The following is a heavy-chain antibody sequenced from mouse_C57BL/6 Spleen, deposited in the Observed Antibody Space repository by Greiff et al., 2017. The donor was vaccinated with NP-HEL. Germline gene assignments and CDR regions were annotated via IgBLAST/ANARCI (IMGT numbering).Heavy chain of an antibody. V-gene: IGHV3-6*01. CDR1: GYSITSGYY. Sequence: EVQRVESGPGLVKPSQSLSLTCSVTGYSITSGYYWNWIRQFPGNKLEWMGYISYDGSNNYNPSLKNRISITRDTSKNQFFLKLNSVTTEDTATYYCAREGITTVNYAMDYWGQGTSVTVSS. CDR2: ISYDGSN. J-gene: IGHJ4*01. CDR3: AREGITTVNYAMDY. D-gene: IGHD1-1*01.